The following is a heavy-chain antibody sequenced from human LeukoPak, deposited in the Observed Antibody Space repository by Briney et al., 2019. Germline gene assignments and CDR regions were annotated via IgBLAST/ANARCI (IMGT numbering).Heavy chain of an antibody. CDR2: IGSDNKP. J-gene: IGHJ6*02. Sequence: GGSLRLSCEASGFTFSAYAMTWVRQAPGKGLEWVSSIGSDNKPHYSESVKGRFAISRDNSKSMLFLQLNSLRAEDTAPYYCSEELDYFGAKDGLGQGTTVTVSS. CDR1: GFTFSAYA. CDR3: SEELDYFGAKDG. V-gene: IGHV3-23*01. D-gene: IGHD2/OR15-2a*01.